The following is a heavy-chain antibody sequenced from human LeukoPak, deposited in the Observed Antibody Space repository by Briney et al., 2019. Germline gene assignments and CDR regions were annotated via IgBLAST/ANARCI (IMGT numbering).Heavy chain of an antibody. CDR1: GFTFSSYA. J-gene: IGHJ4*02. V-gene: IGHV3-23*01. Sequence: GGSLRLSCAASGFTFSSYAMSWVRQAPGKGLEWVSGISGSGGNTYYADSVKGRFTISRDNSKNTVFLQMNSLRAEDTAVYYCARANSNFFDNWGQGILVTVSS. CDR2: ISGSGGNT. D-gene: IGHD2-21*01. CDR3: ARANSNFFDN.